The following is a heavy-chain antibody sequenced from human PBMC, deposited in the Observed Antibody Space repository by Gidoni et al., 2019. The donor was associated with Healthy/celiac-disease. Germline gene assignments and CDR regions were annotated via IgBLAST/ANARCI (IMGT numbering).Heavy chain of an antibody. CDR2: SRSKAYGGTT. D-gene: IGHD2-2*02. CDR1: GFTVGEYA. Sequence: EVQLVESGGGLVKPGRPLRLSSTAAGFTVGEYAMSWFSQASGKGLDLVGVSRSKAYGGTTEYAGSVKVIFTIARDDSNSIAYLQMNSLKTEDTALYYCTRDLILLGGFSTSCFTGLGAFDIWGQGTMVTVSS. V-gene: IGHV3-49*05. J-gene: IGHJ3*02. CDR3: TRDLILLGGFSTSCFTGLGAFDI.